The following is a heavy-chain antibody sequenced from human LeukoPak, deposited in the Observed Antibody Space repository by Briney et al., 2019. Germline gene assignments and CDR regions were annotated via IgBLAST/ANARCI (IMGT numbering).Heavy chain of an antibody. CDR3: AKAGSGYDLADFGY. Sequence: PGGSLRLSCAASGFTFRSYAVSWVPRAPGKGREWVSDISGSGGSTYYADSVKGRFTISRDNSKNTLYLQINSLRAEDTAVYYCAKAGSGYDLADFGYWGQGTLVTVSS. D-gene: IGHD5-12*01. CDR1: GFTFRSYA. CDR2: ISGSGGST. V-gene: IGHV3-23*01. J-gene: IGHJ4*02.